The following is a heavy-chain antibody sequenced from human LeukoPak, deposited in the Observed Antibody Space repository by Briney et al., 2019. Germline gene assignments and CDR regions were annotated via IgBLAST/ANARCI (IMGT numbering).Heavy chain of an antibody. CDR3: AREFSLRFLEWLLPGFDY. CDR2: INPNSGGT. Sequence: GASVKVSCKASGYTFTSYDINWVRQAPGQGLEWMGWINPNSGGTNYAQKFQGRVTMTRDTSISTAYMELSRLRSDDTAVYYCAREFSLRFLEWLLPGFDYWGQGTLVTVSS. J-gene: IGHJ4*02. CDR1: GYTFTSYD. V-gene: IGHV1-2*02. D-gene: IGHD3-3*01.